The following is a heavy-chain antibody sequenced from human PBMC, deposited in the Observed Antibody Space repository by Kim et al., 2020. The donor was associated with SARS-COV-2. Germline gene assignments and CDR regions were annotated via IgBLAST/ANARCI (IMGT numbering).Heavy chain of an antibody. CDR3: ARMASSGSFDY. V-gene: IGHV1-46*03. J-gene: IGHJ4*02. D-gene: IGHD5-12*01. Sequence: AKKFQGRVTITRGTSTNTIYMELNSLRSDDSALYYCARMASSGSFDYWGQGTLVTVSS.